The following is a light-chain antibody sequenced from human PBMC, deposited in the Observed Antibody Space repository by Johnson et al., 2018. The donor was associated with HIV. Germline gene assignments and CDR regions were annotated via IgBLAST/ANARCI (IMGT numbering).Light chain of an antibody. Sequence: QSVLTQPPSVSAAPGQKVTISCSGSSSNIGNHYVSWYQQLPGTAPKLLIYDNNKRPSGIPDRFSGSKSGTSATLGITGLQTGAESDYYCGTLDSSLVGVFGTATKVPVL. CDR3: GTLDSSLVGV. CDR1: SSNIGNHY. V-gene: IGLV1-51*01. CDR2: DNN. J-gene: IGLJ1*01.